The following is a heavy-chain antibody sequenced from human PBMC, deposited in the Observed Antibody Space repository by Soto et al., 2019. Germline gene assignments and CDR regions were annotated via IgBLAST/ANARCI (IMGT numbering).Heavy chain of an antibody. CDR1: GASISGYY. Sequence: QVQLQQSGPGLVKPSETLSLTCTVSGASISGYYWSWLRKSPGKGLEWIGRIDATGTTDYNPSLKSRVMMSVDTTKKQSSLRVRSVTAADTAVYYCVRDGTKTVRDWFDPWGQGISVTVSS. V-gene: IGHV4-4*07. CDR3: VRDGTKTVRDWFDP. CDR2: IDATGTT. D-gene: IGHD1-1*01. J-gene: IGHJ5*02.